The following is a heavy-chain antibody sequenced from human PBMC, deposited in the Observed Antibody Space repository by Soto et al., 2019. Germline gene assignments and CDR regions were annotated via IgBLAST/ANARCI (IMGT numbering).Heavy chain of an antibody. CDR2: ITWNGGSI. CDR1: GFSFDDYA. Sequence: EVQLVESGGGLVQPGRSLRLSCAASGFSFDDYAMHWVRQAPGKGLEWVSGITWNGGSIGYADSVKGRFTISRDNAKNALYLQRNSLRAEDTALYYCAKDSTLYYYDYMDVWGKGTTVTVSS. CDR3: AKDSTLYYYDYMDV. J-gene: IGHJ6*03. V-gene: IGHV3-9*01.